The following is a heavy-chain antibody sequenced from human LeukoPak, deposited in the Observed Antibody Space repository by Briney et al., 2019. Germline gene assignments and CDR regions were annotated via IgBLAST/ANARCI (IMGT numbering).Heavy chain of an antibody. J-gene: IGHJ4*02. CDR1: GGSISSGDYY. Sequence: SETLSLTCTVSGGSISSGDYYWSWIRQHPGKGLEWIGYIYYSGSTYYNPSLKSRIDISIDTSRNQFSLRLTSATAADTAVYYCAKTNGYARADYWGQGTLVTVSS. D-gene: IGHD5-18*01. V-gene: IGHV4-31*03. CDR2: IYYSGST. CDR3: AKTNGYARADY.